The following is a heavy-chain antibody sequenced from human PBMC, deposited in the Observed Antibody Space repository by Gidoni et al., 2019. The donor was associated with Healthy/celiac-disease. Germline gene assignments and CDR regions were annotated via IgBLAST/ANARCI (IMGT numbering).Heavy chain of an antibody. CDR1: GGTFSSYA. V-gene: IGHV1-69*04. CDR2: IIPIFGIA. CDR3: ASLCRAYQLPCGVDV. J-gene: IGHJ6*02. Sequence: QVQLVQSGAEVKKPGSSVKVSCKASGGTFSSYAISWVRQAPGQGLKWMGRIIPIFGIANYAQKFQGRVTITADKSTSTAYMELSSLRSEDTAVYYCASLCRAYQLPCGVDVWGQGTTVTVSS. D-gene: IGHD2-2*01.